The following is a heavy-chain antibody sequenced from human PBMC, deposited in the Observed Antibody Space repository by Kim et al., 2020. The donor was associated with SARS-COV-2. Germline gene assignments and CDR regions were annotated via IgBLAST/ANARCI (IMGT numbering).Heavy chain of an antibody. Sequence: SETLSLTCAVYGGSFSGYYWSWIRQPPGKGLEWIGEINHSGSTNYNPSLKSRVTISVDTSKNQFSLKLSSVTAADTAVYYCARARRPVGYSSGWCLDYWGQGTLVTVSS. D-gene: IGHD6-19*01. CDR2: INHSGST. CDR3: ARARRPVGYSSGWCLDY. J-gene: IGHJ4*02. V-gene: IGHV4-34*01. CDR1: GGSFSGYY.